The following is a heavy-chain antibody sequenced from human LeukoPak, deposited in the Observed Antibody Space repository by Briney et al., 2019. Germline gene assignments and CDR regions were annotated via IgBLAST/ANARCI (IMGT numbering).Heavy chain of an antibody. D-gene: IGHD1-1*01. CDR1: GGSISSSSYY. J-gene: IGHJ4*02. CDR2: IYYSGST. V-gene: IGHV4-39*01. CDR3: ASLQLHGYFDY. Sequence: SETLSLTCTVSGGSISSSSYYWGWIRQPPGKGLEWIGSIYYSGSTYYNPSLKRRVTISVDTSKNQFSLKLSSVTAADTVVYYCASLQLHGYFDYWGQGTLVTVSS.